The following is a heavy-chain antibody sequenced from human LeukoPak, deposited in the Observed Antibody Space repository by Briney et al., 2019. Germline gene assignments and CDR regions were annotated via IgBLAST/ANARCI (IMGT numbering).Heavy chain of an antibody. CDR2: MYSGGST. CDR3: TRGDGSPNWYFDL. J-gene: IGHJ2*01. D-gene: IGHD5-24*01. CDR1: GFSVRDDY. Sequence: PGGSLRLSCVASGFSVRDDYMSWVRQAPGKGLEWVSLMYSGGSTYYADSVKGRFMMSRLSSKNTLFLQINSLRTDDTAVYYCTRGDGSPNWYFDLWGRGTLVTVSS. V-gene: IGHV3-53*04.